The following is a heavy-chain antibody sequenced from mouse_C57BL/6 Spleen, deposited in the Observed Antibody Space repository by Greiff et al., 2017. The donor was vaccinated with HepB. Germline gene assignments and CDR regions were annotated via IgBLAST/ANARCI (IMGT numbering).Heavy chain of an antibody. D-gene: IGHD1-1*01. Sequence: VQLQQSGAELVKPGASVKLFCTASGFNIKDYYMHWVKQRTEQGLEWIGRIDPEDGETKYAPKFQGKATITADTSSNTAYLQLSSLTSEDTAVYYCALITTLRDYAMDYWGQGTSVTVSS. V-gene: IGHV14-2*01. J-gene: IGHJ4*01. CDR2: IDPEDGET. CDR3: ALITTLRDYAMDY. CDR1: GFNIKDYY.